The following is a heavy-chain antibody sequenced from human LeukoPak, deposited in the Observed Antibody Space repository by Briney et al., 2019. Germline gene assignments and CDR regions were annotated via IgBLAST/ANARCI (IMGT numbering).Heavy chain of an antibody. D-gene: IGHD3-3*01. CDR2: IYYSGST. CDR3: ARGSPGVRFLEWFTQRNPYYYYMDV. J-gene: IGHJ6*03. Sequence: SETLSLTCTVSGGSISSGGYYWSWIRQHPGKGLEWIGYIYYSGSTYYNPSLKSRVTISVDTSKNQFSLKLSSVTAADTAVYYCARGSPGVRFLEWFTQRNPYYYYMDVWGKGTTVTVSS. CDR1: GGSISSGGYY. V-gene: IGHV4-31*03.